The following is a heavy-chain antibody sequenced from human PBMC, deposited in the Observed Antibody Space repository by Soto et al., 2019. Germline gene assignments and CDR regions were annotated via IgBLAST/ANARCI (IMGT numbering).Heavy chain of an antibody. CDR2: ISSSGSTI. CDR1: GFTFSDYY. D-gene: IGHD2-8*01. J-gene: IGHJ3*02. Sequence: PGGSLRLSCAASGFTFSDYYMSWIRQAPGKGLEWVSYISSSGSTIYYADSVKGRFTISRDNAKNSLYLQMNSLRAEDTAVYYCARLGSTDIVLMVYARTTDDAFDIWGQGTMVTVSS. V-gene: IGHV3-11*01. CDR3: ARLGSTDIVLMVYARTTDDAFDI.